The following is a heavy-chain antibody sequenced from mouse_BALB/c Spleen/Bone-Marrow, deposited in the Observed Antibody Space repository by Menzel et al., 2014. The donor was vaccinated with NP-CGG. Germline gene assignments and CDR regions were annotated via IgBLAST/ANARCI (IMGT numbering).Heavy chain of an antibody. CDR2: ISSGGSYT. V-gene: IGHV5-6*01. CDR1: GFTFSSYG. Sequence: EVQLQQSGGDLVKPGGSLKLSCAASGFTFSSYGMSWVRQTPDKRLEWVATISSGGSYTYYPDSVKGRFTISRDNAKNTLYLQMSSLKSEDTAMYDCARQDYDWFAYWGQGTLVTVSA. D-gene: IGHD2-4*01. CDR3: ARQDYDWFAY. J-gene: IGHJ3*01.